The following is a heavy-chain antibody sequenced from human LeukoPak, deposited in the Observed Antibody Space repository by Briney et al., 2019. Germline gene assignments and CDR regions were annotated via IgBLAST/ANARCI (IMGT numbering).Heavy chain of an antibody. CDR3: AGKFDILTGYYPFDY. D-gene: IGHD3-9*01. CDR2: ISSSGSTI. Sequence: GGSLRLSCAPSGFTFSDYYMSWIRQAPGKGLECGSYISSSGSTIYYADSVKGRFTISRDNAKNSLYLQMNSLRAEDTAVYYCAGKFDILTGYYPFDYWGQGTLVTVSS. CDR1: GFTFSDYY. V-gene: IGHV3-11*01. J-gene: IGHJ4*02.